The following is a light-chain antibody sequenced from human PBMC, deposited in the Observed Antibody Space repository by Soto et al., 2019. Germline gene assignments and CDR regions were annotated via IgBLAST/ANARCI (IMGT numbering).Light chain of an antibody. CDR1: SSDVGGYSY. Sequence: QSALTQPASVSGSPGQSITISCTGTSSDVGGYSYVSWYQQHPGKAPKLMIYEVSNRPSGVSNRFSGSKSGNTASLTISGLQAEDEADYYCSSYVGSTTLLFGGGTKVTVL. CDR3: SSYVGSTTLL. V-gene: IGLV2-14*01. CDR2: EVS. J-gene: IGLJ3*02.